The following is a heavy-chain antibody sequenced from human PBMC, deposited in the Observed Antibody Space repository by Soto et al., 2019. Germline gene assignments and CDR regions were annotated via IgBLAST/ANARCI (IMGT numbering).Heavy chain of an antibody. J-gene: IGHJ4*02. D-gene: IGHD2-21*01. CDR1: GFIFSSYA. CDR3: ATYVGSCVGGCD. Sequence: SGGSLRLSCVASGFIFSSYAMSWVRQTPGKGLEWVSAIRGSGGTIYYADTVKGRFTISRENAKNTLFLQMNSLRADDTAVYYCATYVGSCVGGCDWGQGTLVTVSS. CDR2: IRGSGGTI. V-gene: IGHV3-23*01.